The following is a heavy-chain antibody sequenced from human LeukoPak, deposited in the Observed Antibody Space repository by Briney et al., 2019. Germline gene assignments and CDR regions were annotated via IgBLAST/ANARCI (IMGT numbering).Heavy chain of an antibody. CDR3: ARLSYGSGSHYNFYFDF. V-gene: IGHV4-59*08. D-gene: IGHD3-10*01. Sequence: SETLSLTCAVSGGSIGSYYWSWIRQPPGKGLEWIGYIHDSGSTKYNPSLKSRVTMSVDTSRNHLSLNLSSVTAADTAVYYCARLSYGSGSHYNFYFDFWGQGTLVTVSA. J-gene: IGHJ4*02. CDR1: GGSIGSYY. CDR2: IHDSGST.